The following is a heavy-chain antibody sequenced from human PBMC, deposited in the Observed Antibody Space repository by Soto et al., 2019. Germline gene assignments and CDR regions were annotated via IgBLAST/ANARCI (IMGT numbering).Heavy chain of an antibody. V-gene: IGHV3-7*03. CDR2: IKEDGSEK. Sequence: EVQLVEFGGGLVQPGGSLRLSCAASGFTFSTNWMTWVRQAPGKGLEWVANIKEDGSEKHYVDSVEGRFTISRDNAKNSVYLQMNSLRVEDTAVYYCARDRVGGSYSHWGQGTLVTV. CDR1: GFTFSTNW. CDR3: ARDRVGGSYSH. J-gene: IGHJ4*02. D-gene: IGHD1-26*01.